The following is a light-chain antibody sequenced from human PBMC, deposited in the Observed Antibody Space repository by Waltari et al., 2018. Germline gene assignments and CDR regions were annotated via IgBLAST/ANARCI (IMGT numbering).Light chain of an antibody. Sequence: QSVLTQPPSASGTPRQRVTISCSGSNSNIGRNTVNWYQQFPGAAPTPLVYNNFQRPSGVPDRFSASKSGTSASLAILGVRPEDEADYYCATWDDRLNGPVFGGGTKLTVL. J-gene: IGLJ2*01. V-gene: IGLV1-44*01. CDR3: ATWDDRLNGPV. CDR1: NSNIGRNT. CDR2: NNF.